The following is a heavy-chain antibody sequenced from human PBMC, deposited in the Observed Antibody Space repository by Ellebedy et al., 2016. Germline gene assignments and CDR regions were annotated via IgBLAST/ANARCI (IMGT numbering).Heavy chain of an antibody. CDR2: IYPDNSET. V-gene: IGHV5-51*01. Sequence: GESLKISCKGSGYSFSEYWIGWVRQMPGKGLEWMGIIYPDNSETRYSTPFQGQVTISDDKSISTAYLQWNSLKASDTAMYYCARRPSYEDDAFDIWGQGTMVTVSS. CDR1: GYSFSEYW. CDR3: ARRPSYEDDAFDI. J-gene: IGHJ3*02. D-gene: IGHD5-12*01.